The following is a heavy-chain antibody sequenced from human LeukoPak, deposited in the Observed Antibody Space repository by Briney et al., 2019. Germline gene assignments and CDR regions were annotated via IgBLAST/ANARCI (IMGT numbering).Heavy chain of an antibody. CDR1: GFTFSSYA. CDR2: ISYDGSNK. D-gene: IGHD6-13*01. V-gene: IGHV3-30*04. J-gene: IGHJ5*02. Sequence: PGGSLRLSCAASGFTFSSYAMHWVRQAPGKGLEWVAVISYDGSNKYYADSVKGRFTISRDNSKNTLYLQMNSLRAEDTAVYYCAKLAAEEATWGQGTLVTVSS. CDR3: AKLAAEEAT.